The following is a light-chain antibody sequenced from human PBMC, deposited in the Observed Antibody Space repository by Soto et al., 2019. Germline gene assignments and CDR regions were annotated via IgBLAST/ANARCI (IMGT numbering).Light chain of an antibody. Sequence: EFLLTQSPGTLSLSPGERANLSCRASQTVRNNYLAWYQQKPGQAPKLLIDEASSRATGIPDRFSGGGSGTDFTRTISRLEPEDFAVDYGQQFSSYPLTFGGGTKVDIK. V-gene: IGKV3-20*01. CDR2: EAS. CDR3: QQFSSYPLT. J-gene: IGKJ4*01. CDR1: QTVRNNY.